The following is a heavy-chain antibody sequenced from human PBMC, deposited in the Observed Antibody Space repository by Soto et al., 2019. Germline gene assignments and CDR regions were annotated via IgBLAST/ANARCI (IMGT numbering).Heavy chain of an antibody. J-gene: IGHJ4*02. CDR3: AGPNAPSLPVAYAY. CDR1: GYSFTSYW. Sequence: GESLKISCKGSGYSFTSYWVAWVRQMPGKGLEWMGIIYPGTSDTRYSPSFQGQVTISADKSITTAYLQWSSLKTSDTSFFYCAGPNAPSLPVAYAYRGQGTQVPVSS. D-gene: IGHD2-15*01. CDR2: IYPGTSDT. V-gene: IGHV5-51*01.